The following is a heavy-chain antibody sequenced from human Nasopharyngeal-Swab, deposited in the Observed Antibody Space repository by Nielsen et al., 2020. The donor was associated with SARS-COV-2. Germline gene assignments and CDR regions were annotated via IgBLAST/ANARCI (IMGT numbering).Heavy chain of an antibody. V-gene: IGHV1-18*01. CDR1: GYTFVNYG. CDR2: VTGYNRNA. CDR3: ARDLDALDI. J-gene: IGHJ3*02. Sequence: ASVKVSCKTSGYTFVNYGINWVRQAHGQGLEWMGGVTGYNRNANYARNVQGRVTMTTDTSTNTAYLELRSLRSDDTAVYYGARDLDALDIWGQGTLVTVSS.